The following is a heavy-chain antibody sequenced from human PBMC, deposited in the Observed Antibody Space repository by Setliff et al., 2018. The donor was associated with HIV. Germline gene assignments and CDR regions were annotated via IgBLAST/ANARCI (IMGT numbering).Heavy chain of an antibody. CDR3: ARVGEFGSGSYEAY. J-gene: IGHJ4*02. CDR2: INPTGGST. V-gene: IGHV1-46*01. CDR1: GYSFTNHY. Sequence: ASVKVSCKPSGYSFTNHYMHWVRQAPGQGLEWMGVINPTGGSTRNTQKFQGRVAMTRDTSISTAYMELSSLRSDDTAVYYCARVGEFGSGSYEAYWGQGTLVTVSS. D-gene: IGHD3-10*01.